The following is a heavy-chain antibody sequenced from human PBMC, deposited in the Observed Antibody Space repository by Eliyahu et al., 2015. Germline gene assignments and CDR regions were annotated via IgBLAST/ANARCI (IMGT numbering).Heavy chain of an antibody. CDR2: ISGSGGST. D-gene: IGHD1-26*01. Sequence: EVQLLESGGGLVQPGGSLRLSCAASGFTFSSYAMGWVRQAPGKGLEWGSAISGSGGSTYYADSVKGRFTISRDNSKNTLYLQMNSLRAEDTAVYYCAKENGYSGRNAYFQHWGQGTLVTVSS. CDR1: GFTFSSYA. V-gene: IGHV3-23*01. CDR3: AKENGYSGRNAYFQH. J-gene: IGHJ1*01.